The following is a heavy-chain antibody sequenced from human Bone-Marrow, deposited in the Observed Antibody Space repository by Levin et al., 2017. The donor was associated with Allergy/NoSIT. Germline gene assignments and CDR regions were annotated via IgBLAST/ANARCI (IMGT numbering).Heavy chain of an antibody. CDR2: IRRMTDGGTT. CDR3: VSENFYRMEA. D-gene: IGHD2/OR15-2a*01. Sequence: GESLKISCAASGMIFTRAWIVWLRQAPGKGLEWVGRIRRMTDGGTTDYAAPVTGRFTISRDDSKSTAYLQMNSLRTEDTGVYYCVSENFYRMEAWGRGTTVTVSS. V-gene: IGHV3-15*01. CDR1: GMIFTRAW. J-gene: IGHJ6*02.